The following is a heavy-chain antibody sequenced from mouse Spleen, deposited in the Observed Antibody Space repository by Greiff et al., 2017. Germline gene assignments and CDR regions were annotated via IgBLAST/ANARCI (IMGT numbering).Heavy chain of an antibody. J-gene: IGHJ3*01. CDR1: GYTFNSYW. CDR3: ARGYDGYYVWFAY. D-gene: IGHD2-3*01. CDR2: INPSSGYT. Sequence: QVQLKQSGAELAKPGASVKLSCKASGYTFNSYWMHWVKQRPGQGLEWIGYINPSSGYTKYNQKFKDKATLTADKSSSTAYMQLSSLTYEDSAVYYCARGYDGYYVWFAYWGQGTLVTVSA. V-gene: IGHV1-7*01.